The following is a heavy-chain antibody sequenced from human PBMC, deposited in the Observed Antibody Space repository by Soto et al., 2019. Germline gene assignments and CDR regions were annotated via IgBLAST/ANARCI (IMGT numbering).Heavy chain of an antibody. CDR2: INHSGST. CDR1: GGSFSGYY. V-gene: IGHV4-34*01. J-gene: IGHJ4*02. Sequence: PSETLSLTCAVYGGSFSGYYWSWIRQPPGKGLEWIGEINHSGSTNYNPSLKSRVTISVDTSKNQFSLKLSSVTAADTAVYYCARGVSTVTYGSSYYFDYWSQGTLVTVSS. D-gene: IGHD4-17*01. CDR3: ARGVSTVTYGSSYYFDY.